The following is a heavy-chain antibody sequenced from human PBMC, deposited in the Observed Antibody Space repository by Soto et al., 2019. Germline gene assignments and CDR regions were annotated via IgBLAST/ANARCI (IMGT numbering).Heavy chain of an antibody. J-gene: IGHJ4*02. V-gene: IGHV4-4*02. CDR1: GGSISSSHW. Sequence: SETLSLTCAVSGGSISSSHWWTWVRQPPGKGLEWIGEIYHSGSTNYNPSLKSRVTISVDTSKNQFSLKLSSVTAADTAVYYCARDRPDSYDYWGQGTLVTVSS. D-gene: IGHD3-22*01. CDR3: ARDRPDSYDY. CDR2: IYHSGST.